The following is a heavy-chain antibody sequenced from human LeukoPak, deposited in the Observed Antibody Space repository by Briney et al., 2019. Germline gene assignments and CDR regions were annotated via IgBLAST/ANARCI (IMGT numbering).Heavy chain of an antibody. D-gene: IGHD7-27*01. Sequence: ASVKVSCKASGYTFTSYDIDWMRQATGQGLEWMGWMSPNSGNTGYAQKFQGRVTMTRDTSTGTAYLELSSLRSEDSAVYYCVRTPPNWGADFWGQGTLVTVSS. CDR1: GYTFTSYD. CDR2: MSPNSGNT. V-gene: IGHV1-8*01. J-gene: IGHJ4*02. CDR3: VRTPPNWGADF.